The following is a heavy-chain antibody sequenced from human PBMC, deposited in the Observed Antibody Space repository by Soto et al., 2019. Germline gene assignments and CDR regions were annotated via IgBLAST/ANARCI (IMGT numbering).Heavy chain of an antibody. D-gene: IGHD3-22*01. CDR3: ARDYYDSSGSGSNGMDV. CDR2: ISAYNGNT. V-gene: IGHV1-18*01. J-gene: IGHJ6*02. CDR1: GYTFTSYG. Sequence: ASVKVSCKSSGYTFTSYGISWVRQAPGQGLEWMGWISAYNGNTNYAQKLQGRVTMTTDTSTSTAYMELRSLRAEDTAVYYCARDYYDSSGSGSNGMDVWGQGTTVTVSS.